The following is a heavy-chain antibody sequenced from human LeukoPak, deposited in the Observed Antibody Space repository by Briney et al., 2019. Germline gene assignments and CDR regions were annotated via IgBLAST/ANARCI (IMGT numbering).Heavy chain of an antibody. V-gene: IGHV3-30*18. CDR1: GFTFSGYA. Sequence: GSLRLSCAASGFTFSGYAMHWVRQAPAKGLEWVAVMSYDGSNKYYVDSVKGRFTVSRDNSKNTLYLQMNSLRAEDTAVYYCAKDIYYDSSGYRGYFDYWGQGTLVTVSS. J-gene: IGHJ4*02. CDR2: MSYDGSNK. D-gene: IGHD3-22*01. CDR3: AKDIYYDSSGYRGYFDY.